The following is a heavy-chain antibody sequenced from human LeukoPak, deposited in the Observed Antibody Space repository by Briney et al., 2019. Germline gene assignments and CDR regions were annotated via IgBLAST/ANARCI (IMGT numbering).Heavy chain of an antibody. CDR2: ISSSSSYI. Sequence: GGSLRLSCAASGFTFSTYWMSWVRQAPGKGLEWVSSISSSSSYIYYADSVKGRFTISRDNAKNSLYLQMNSLRAEDTAVYYCAKISWGDYGDGDAFDIWGQGTMVTVSS. J-gene: IGHJ3*02. V-gene: IGHV3-21*04. CDR1: GFTFSTYW. D-gene: IGHD4-17*01. CDR3: AKISWGDYGDGDAFDI.